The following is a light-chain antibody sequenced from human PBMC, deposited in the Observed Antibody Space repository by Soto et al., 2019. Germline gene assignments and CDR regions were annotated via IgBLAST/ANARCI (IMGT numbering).Light chain of an antibody. Sequence: EIVITHSPSPLSVSPVERATLSSMASQSVSSNLAWYQQKPGQAPRLLIYGASTRATGIPARFSGSGSGTEFTLTISSLQSEDFAVYYCQQYNNWPPVKFGQGTKVDIK. J-gene: IGKJ1*01. CDR1: QSVSSN. CDR3: QQYNNWPPVK. CDR2: GAS. V-gene: IGKV3D-15*01.